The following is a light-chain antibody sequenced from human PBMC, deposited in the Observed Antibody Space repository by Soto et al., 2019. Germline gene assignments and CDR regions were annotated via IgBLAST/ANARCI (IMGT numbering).Light chain of an antibody. J-gene: IGLJ1*01. V-gene: IGLV2-8*01. CDR2: EVT. CDR3: CSYAGSNNFV. CDR1: SSDVGGYNY. Sequence: QSALTQPPSASGSPGQSVTISCTGTSSDVGGYNYVSWYQQHPGKAPKLIIYEVTKRPSGVPDRFSGSKSGNTASLTVSGLQADDEADYYCCSYAGSNNFVFGTGTQLTVL.